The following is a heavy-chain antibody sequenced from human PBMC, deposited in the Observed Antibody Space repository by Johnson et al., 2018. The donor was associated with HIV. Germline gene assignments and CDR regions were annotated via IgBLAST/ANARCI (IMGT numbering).Heavy chain of an antibody. V-gene: IGHV3-30*18. D-gene: IGHD3-10*01. CDR2: ISYDGSKK. CDR1: GLTFSSYG. CDR3: AKAPYGSGIRPGAFDI. Sequence: QVLLVESGGGVVQPGRSLRLSCAASGLTFSSYGMHWVRQAPGKGLEWVAVISYDGSKKYYAGSVKGRFTLSRDNSKPTLYLQMNSLRAEDTAVYYCAKAPYGSGIRPGAFDIWGQGTMVTVSS. J-gene: IGHJ3*02.